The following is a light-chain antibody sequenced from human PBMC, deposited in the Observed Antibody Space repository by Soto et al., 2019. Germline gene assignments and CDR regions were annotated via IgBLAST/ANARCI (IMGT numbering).Light chain of an antibody. J-gene: IGKJ2*01. V-gene: IGKV3-20*01. CDR2: GAS. CDR3: QQFGSSIPHT. CDR1: QVIGSRY. Sequence: EIVMTQSPGTLSLSPGERATISCRASQVIGSRYLAWYHQKSGQAPRLLIYGASSRATGIPDRFSGSGSETDFTLPISRLEPEDFGVYYCQQFGSSIPHTFGQGTKLEIK.